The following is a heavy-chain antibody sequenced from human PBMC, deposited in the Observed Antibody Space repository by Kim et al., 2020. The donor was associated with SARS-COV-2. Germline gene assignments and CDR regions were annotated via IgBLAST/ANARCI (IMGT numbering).Heavy chain of an antibody. Sequence: GGSLRLSCAASGFTFSSYEMNWVHQAPGKGLEWVSYISSSGSTIYYADSVKGRFTISRDNAKNSLYLQMNSLRAEDTAVYYCARDGSLHPFDYWGQGTLVTVSS. CDR2: ISSSGSTI. CDR1: GFTFSSYE. J-gene: IGHJ4*02. CDR3: ARDGSLHPFDY. V-gene: IGHV3-48*03.